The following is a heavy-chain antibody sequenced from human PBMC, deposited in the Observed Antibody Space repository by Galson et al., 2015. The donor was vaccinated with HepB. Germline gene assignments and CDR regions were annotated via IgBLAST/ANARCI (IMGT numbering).Heavy chain of an antibody. CDR1: GYTFTSYY. V-gene: IGHV1-46*01. J-gene: IGHJ5*02. D-gene: IGHD5-12*01. Sequence: SVKVSCKASGYTFTSYYMHWVRQAPGQGLEWMGIINPSGGSTSYAQKFQGRVTMTRDTSTSTVYMELSSLRSEDTAVYYCARDPTIIVATLKWYWFDPWGQGTLVTVSS. CDR2: INPSGGST. CDR3: ARDPTIIVATLKWYWFDP.